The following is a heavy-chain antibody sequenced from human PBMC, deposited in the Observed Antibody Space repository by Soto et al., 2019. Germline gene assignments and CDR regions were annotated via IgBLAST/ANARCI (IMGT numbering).Heavy chain of an antibody. J-gene: IGHJ5*02. Sequence: ASVKVSFKASGYTFTSYGISWVRQAPGQGLEWMGWISAYNGNTNYAQKLQGRVTMTTDTSTSTAYMELRSLRSDDTAVYYCGRFPLPAAPAGDWFAPGGQETLVT. D-gene: IGHD2-2*01. CDR1: GYTFTSYG. CDR3: GRFPLPAAPAGDWFAP. CDR2: ISAYNGNT. V-gene: IGHV1-18*01.